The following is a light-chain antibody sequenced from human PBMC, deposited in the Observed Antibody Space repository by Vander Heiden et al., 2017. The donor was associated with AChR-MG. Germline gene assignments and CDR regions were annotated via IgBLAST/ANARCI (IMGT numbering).Light chain of an antibody. Sequence: QYMLAQAPSVCGVPGHRVTISCTGSSSYIVACYDVPSYQLLPATAPKLLIYDNNNRPSGGPDQFSGSKSGPSPSLAITGLQAEDEADYYCQSYHSSLSAHVVFGGGTNLTVL. CDR1: SSYIVACYD. CDR3: QSYHSSLSAHVV. J-gene: IGLJ2*01. CDR2: DNN. V-gene: IGLV1-40*01.